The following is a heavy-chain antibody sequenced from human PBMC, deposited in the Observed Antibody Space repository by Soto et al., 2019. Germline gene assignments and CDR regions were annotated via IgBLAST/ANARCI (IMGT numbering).Heavy chain of an antibody. CDR3: AHKGDGYRGFKY. CDR1: GFSVSTRGGG. J-gene: IGHJ4*02. V-gene: IGHV2-5*02. Sequence: ESGPTLVNPTQTLPLTCTFSGFSVSTRGGGVGWIRQPPGKALEWLALIYWDDDKRYRPSLKSRLSLTKDTSKNQVVLTMTNMDPVDTGTYYCAHKGDGYRGFKYWGQGTLVTVSS. CDR2: IYWDDDK. D-gene: IGHD5-12*01.